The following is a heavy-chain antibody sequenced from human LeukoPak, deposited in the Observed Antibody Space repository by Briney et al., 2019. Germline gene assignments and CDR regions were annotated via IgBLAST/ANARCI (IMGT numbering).Heavy chain of an antibody. V-gene: IGHV3-21*01. CDR2: ISTSSSYI. CDR1: GFTFSGYS. CDR3: ARDVGATTSPEYFQH. D-gene: IGHD1-26*01. J-gene: IGHJ1*01. Sequence: GGSLRLSCAASGFTFSGYSMNWVRQAPGKGLEWVSFISTSSSYIYYADSVKGRFTISRDNAKNSLYLQMNSLRAEDTAVYYCARDVGATTSPEYFQHWGQGTLVTVSS.